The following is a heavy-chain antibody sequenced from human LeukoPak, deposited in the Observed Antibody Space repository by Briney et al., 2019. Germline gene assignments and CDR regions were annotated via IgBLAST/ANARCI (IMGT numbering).Heavy chain of an antibody. CDR2: MNPNSGNT. CDR3: ARERGDDFWSGYLYYYYGMDV. V-gene: IGHV1-8*01. CDR1: GYSFTSYD. D-gene: IGHD3-3*01. Sequence: ASVKVSCKASGYSFTSYDINWVRQATGQGLEWMGWMNPNSGNTGYAQKFQGRVTMTRNTSISTAYMDLSSLRSEDPAVYYCARERGDDFWSGYLYYYYGMDVWGQGTTVTVSS. J-gene: IGHJ6*02.